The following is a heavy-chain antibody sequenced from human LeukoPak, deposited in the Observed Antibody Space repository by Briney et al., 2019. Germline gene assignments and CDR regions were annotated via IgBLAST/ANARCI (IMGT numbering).Heavy chain of an antibody. CDR1: GFTVSSNS. J-gene: IGHJ4*02. CDR2: IYTGGTT. V-gene: IGHV3-66*01. Sequence: PGGSLRLSCAASGFTVSSNSMSWVRQAPGKGLVWVSVIYTGGTTYYADSVKGGFTISRDNSKNTLYLQMNSLRAEDTAVYYCARDVAAPGGVYFDYWGQGTLVTVSS. CDR3: ARDVAAPGGVYFDY. D-gene: IGHD3-16*01.